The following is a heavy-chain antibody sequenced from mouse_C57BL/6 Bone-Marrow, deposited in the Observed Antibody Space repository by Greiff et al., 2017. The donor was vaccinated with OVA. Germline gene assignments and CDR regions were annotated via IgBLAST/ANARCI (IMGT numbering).Heavy chain of an antibody. V-gene: IGHV1-66*01. Sequence: VQLVESGPELVKPGASVKISCKASGYSFTSYYIHWVKQRPGQGLEWIGWIYPGSGNTKYNEKFKGKATLTADTSSSTAYMQLSSLTSEDSAVYYCARAYYYGRAWFAYWGQGTLVTVSA. J-gene: IGHJ3*01. CDR1: GYSFTSYY. CDR2: IYPGSGNT. CDR3: ARAYYYGRAWFAY. D-gene: IGHD1-1*01.